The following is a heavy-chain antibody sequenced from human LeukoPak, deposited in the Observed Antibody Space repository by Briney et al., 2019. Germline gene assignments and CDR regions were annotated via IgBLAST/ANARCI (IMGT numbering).Heavy chain of an antibody. V-gene: IGHV3-66*02. CDR2: LYSGGST. CDR1: GFIVISNF. Sequence: GGSLRVSCAASGFIVISNFMSWVRQARGKGLEWVSVLYSGGSTYYADSVKGRFTISGDNSKNTLYLQMNSLRPEDTAVYYCARGSRNVYFDYWGQGTLVAVSS. J-gene: IGHJ4*02. D-gene: IGHD2-8*01. CDR3: ARGSRNVYFDY.